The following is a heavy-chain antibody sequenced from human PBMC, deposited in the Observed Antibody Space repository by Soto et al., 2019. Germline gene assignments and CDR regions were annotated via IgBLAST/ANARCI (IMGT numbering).Heavy chain of an antibody. CDR3: ARDGGYRPYYFDY. V-gene: IGHV3-21*01. J-gene: IGHJ4*02. CDR2: ISSSSSYI. D-gene: IGHD6-13*01. CDR1: GFTFSSYS. Sequence: EVQLVESGGGLVKPGGSLRLSCAASGFTFSSYSMNWVRQAPGKGLEWVSSISSSSSYIYYADSVKGRFTISRDNAKNSLYLQMNGLRAEDTAVYYCARDGGYRPYYFDYWGQGTLVTVSS.